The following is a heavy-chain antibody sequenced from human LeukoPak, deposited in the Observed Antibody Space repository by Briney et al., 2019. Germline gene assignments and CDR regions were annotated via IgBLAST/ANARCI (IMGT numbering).Heavy chain of an antibody. CDR3: ARGMITVGGVTLSVFNWFDP. D-gene: IGHD3-16*01. J-gene: IGHJ5*02. CDR2: INPNSGGT. CDR1: GYTFTGYY. Sequence: ASVKVSCKASGYTFTGYYMHWVRQAPGQGLEWMGWINPNSGGTNYAQKFQGRVTMTRDTSISTAYMELSRLRSDDTAVYYCARGMITVGGVTLSVFNWFDPWGQGTLVTVSS. V-gene: IGHV1-2*02.